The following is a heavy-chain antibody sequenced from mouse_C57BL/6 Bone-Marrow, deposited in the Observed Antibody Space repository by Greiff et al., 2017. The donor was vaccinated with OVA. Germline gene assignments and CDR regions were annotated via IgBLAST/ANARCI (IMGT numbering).Heavy chain of an antibody. CDR3: AIYYYGSSYWYFDV. CDR1: GYTFTSYG. J-gene: IGHJ1*03. Sequence: VQLKESGAELVRPGSSVKMSCKTSGYTFTSYGINWVKQRPGQGLEWIGYIYIGNGYTEYNEKFKGKATLTSDTSSSTAYMQLSSLTSEDSAIYFCAIYYYGSSYWYFDVWGTGTTVTVSS. D-gene: IGHD1-1*01. CDR2: IYIGNGYT. V-gene: IGHV1-58*01.